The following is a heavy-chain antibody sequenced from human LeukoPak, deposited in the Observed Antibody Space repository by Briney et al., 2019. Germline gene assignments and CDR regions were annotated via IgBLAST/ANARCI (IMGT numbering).Heavy chain of an antibody. Sequence: PSQTLSLTCTVSGGSISSGDHYWTWIRQPPGKGLEWIGHIHYRGSTDYNPSLKSRLTISVDTSKSQFSLKLDSVTAADTAVYYCARCERFGKLRPVDPDTFDIWGQGTMVTVSS. CDR1: GGSISSGDHY. V-gene: IGHV4-30-4*01. CDR2: IHYRGST. CDR3: ARCERFGKLRPVDPDTFDI. D-gene: IGHD3-10*01. J-gene: IGHJ3*02.